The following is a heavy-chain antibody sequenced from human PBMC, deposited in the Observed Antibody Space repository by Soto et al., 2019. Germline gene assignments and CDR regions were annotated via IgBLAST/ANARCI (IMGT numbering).Heavy chain of an antibody. V-gene: IGHV3-23*01. Sequence: GGSLRLSCAASGFTFNHYAMSWVRQAPGKGLEWVSIIIANGGTFYADSVKGRFAISRDNSKNTVYLQMSSLRVEDTAIYYCAKDYTVAADPSSVILFDYWGQGALVTVYS. D-gene: IGHD2-15*01. CDR1: GFTFNHYA. J-gene: IGHJ4*02. CDR3: AKDYTVAADPSSVILFDY. CDR2: IIANGGT.